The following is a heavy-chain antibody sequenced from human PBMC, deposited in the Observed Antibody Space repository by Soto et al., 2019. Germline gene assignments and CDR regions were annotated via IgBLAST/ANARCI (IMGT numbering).Heavy chain of an antibody. CDR2: INPNSGGT. D-gene: IGHD3-3*01. CDR3: ARDWYDFWSGYHLFDY. J-gene: IGHJ4*02. Sequence: ASVKVSCKASGYTFTGYYMHWVRQAPGQGLEWMGWINPNSGGTNYAQKFQGRVTMTRDTSISTAYMELSRLRSDDTAVYYCARDWYDFWSGYHLFDYWGQGTLVTVPQ. CDR1: GYTFTGYY. V-gene: IGHV1-2*02.